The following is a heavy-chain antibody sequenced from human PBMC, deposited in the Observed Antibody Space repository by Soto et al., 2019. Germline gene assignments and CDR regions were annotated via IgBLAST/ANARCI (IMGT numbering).Heavy chain of an antibody. CDR2: ISYDGSNK. Sequence: QVQLVESGGGVVQPGRSLRLSCAASGFTFSSYAMHWVRQAPGKGLEWVAVISYDGSNKYYADSVKGRFTISRDNSKNTLYLQMNSLRAEDTAVYYCARGRPWMGIAVAGTSYWGQGTLVTVSS. D-gene: IGHD6-19*01. V-gene: IGHV3-30-3*01. CDR1: GFTFSSYA. J-gene: IGHJ4*02. CDR3: ARGRPWMGIAVAGTSY.